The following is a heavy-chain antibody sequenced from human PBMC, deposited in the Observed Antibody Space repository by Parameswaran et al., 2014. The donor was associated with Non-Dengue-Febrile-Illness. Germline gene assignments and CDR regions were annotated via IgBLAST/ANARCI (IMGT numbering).Heavy chain of an antibody. Sequence: RWIRQPPGKGLEWVSAISGSGGSTYYADSVKGRFTISRDNSKNTLYLQMNSLRAEDTAVYYCAKGGLLWFGELFYFDYWGQGTLVTVSS. CDR3: AKGGLLWFGELFYFDY. D-gene: IGHD3-10*01. V-gene: IGHV3-23*01. J-gene: IGHJ4*02. CDR2: ISGSGGST.